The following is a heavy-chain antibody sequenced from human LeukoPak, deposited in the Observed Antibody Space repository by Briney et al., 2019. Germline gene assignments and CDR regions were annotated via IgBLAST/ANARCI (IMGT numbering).Heavy chain of an antibody. CDR3: ARLSSFDY. V-gene: IGHV4-39*01. CDR2: IYYSGST. Sequence: PSETLSLTCTVSGGSISGSSYYWGWIRQPPGKGLEWIGSIYYSGSTYYNPSLKSRVTISVDTSKNQFSLKLSSVTAADTAVYYCARLSSFDYWGQGTLVTVSS. J-gene: IGHJ4*02. CDR1: GGSISGSSYY.